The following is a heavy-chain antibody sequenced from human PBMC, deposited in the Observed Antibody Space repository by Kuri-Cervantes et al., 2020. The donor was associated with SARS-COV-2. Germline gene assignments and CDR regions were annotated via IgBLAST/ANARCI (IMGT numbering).Heavy chain of an antibody. CDR2: TYYRSKWYN. Sequence: LRLSCAISGDSVSGNTAAWNWIRQSPSRGLEWLGRTYYRSKWYNDYAVSVKSRITINPDTSKNQFSLHLNSVTPEDTAVYYCARVHPGPEFYYGMDVWGQGTTVTVSS. CDR3: ARVHPGPEFYYGMDV. D-gene: IGHD3-10*01. J-gene: IGHJ6*02. CDR1: GDSVSGNTAA. V-gene: IGHV6-1*01.